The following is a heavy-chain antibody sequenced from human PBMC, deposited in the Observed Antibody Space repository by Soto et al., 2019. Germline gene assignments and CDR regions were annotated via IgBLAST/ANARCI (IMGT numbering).Heavy chain of an antibody. V-gene: IGHV3-23*01. J-gene: IGHJ6*02. CDR3: AKDRKDTIFGVVIPSYYYYYGMDV. CDR2: ISGSGGST. Sequence: EVQLLESGGGLVQPGGSLRLSCAASGFTFSSYAMSWVRQAPGTGLEWVSAISGSGGSTYYADSVKGRFTISRDNSKNTLYLQMNSLRAEDTAVYYCAKDRKDTIFGVVIPSYYYYYGMDVWGQGTTVTVSS. CDR1: GFTFSSYA. D-gene: IGHD3-3*01.